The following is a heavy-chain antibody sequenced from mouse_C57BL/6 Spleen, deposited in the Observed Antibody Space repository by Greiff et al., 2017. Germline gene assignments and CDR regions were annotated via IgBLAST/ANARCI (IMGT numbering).Heavy chain of an antibody. CDR3: ARTLYYGNYGGY. V-gene: IGHV1-64*01. CDR2: IHPNSGST. J-gene: IGHJ2*01. Sequence: QVQLQQPGAELVKPGASVKLSCKASGYTFTSYWMHWVKQRPGQGLEWIGMIHPNSGSTNYNEKFKSKATLTVDKSSSTAYMQLSSLTSEDSAVYYCARTLYYGNYGGYWGQGTTLTVSS. CDR1: GYTFTSYW. D-gene: IGHD2-1*01.